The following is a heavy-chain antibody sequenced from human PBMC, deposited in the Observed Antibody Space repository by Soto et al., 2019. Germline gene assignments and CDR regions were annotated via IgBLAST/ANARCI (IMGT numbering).Heavy chain of an antibody. Sequence: GASVKVSCKASGYTFTSYGISWVRQAPGQGLEWMGWISAYNGNTNYAQKLQGRVTMTTDTSTSTAYMELSRLRSDDTAVYYCAREGIVLAPAAMQLYYYGMDVWGQGTTVTVSS. CDR2: ISAYNGNT. CDR3: AREGIVLAPAAMQLYYYGMDV. CDR1: GYTFTSYG. D-gene: IGHD2-2*01. J-gene: IGHJ6*02. V-gene: IGHV1-18*01.